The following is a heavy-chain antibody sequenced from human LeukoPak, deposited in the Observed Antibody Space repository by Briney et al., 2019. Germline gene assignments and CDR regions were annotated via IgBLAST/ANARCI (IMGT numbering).Heavy chain of an antibody. Sequence: GGSLRLSCAASGFTFSSYEMNWVRQAPGKGLEWVSYISSSGSTIYYADSVKGRFTISRDNAKNSLYLQMNSLRAEDTAVYYCARLSGRATITAEYFQHWGQGTLVTVSS. D-gene: IGHD5-24*01. CDR2: ISSSGSTI. V-gene: IGHV3-48*03. CDR1: GFTFSSYE. J-gene: IGHJ1*01. CDR3: ARLSGRATITAEYFQH.